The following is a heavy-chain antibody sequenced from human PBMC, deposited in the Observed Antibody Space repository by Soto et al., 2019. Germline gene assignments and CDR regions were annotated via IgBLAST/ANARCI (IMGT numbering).Heavy chain of an antibody. D-gene: IGHD6-13*01. CDR2: IIPILGIA. V-gene: IGHV1-69*02. Sequence: QVQLVQSGAEVKKPGSSVKVSCKAFGGTFSSYTISWVRQAPGQGLEWMGRIIPILGIANSAQKFQGRVNITADKSTSTAYMELSSLRSEDTAVYYCARVGAAGTDSNAFDIWGQGTMVTVSS. CDR1: GGTFSSYT. CDR3: ARVGAAGTDSNAFDI. J-gene: IGHJ3*02.